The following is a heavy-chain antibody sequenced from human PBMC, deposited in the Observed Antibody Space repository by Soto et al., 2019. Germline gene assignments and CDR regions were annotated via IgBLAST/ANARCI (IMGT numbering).Heavy chain of an antibody. D-gene: IGHD3-3*01. CDR1: GFTFSSYW. Sequence: PGGSLRLSCAASGFTFSSYWMSWVHQAPGKGLEWVANIKQDGSEKYYVDSVKGRFTIPRDNAKNSLYLQMNSLRAEDTAVYYCARDLRKYDFWSGYSDYFDYWGQGT. CDR2: IKQDGSEK. CDR3: ARDLRKYDFWSGYSDYFDY. J-gene: IGHJ4*02. V-gene: IGHV3-7*01.